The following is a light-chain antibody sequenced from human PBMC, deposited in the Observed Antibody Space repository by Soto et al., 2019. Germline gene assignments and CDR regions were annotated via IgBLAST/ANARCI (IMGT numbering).Light chain of an antibody. V-gene: IGKV1-5*03. CDR2: KAS. CDR3: QQYSSYSAYT. J-gene: IGKJ2*01. CDR1: QSLSDW. Sequence: DIQMTQSPSTLSASVGDRVTITCRASQSLSDWLAWYQQKPGKAPKLLIYKASTLASGVPSRFSGSGSGTEFTLTISSLQPDDFATYYCQQYSSYSAYTFGQGTKVDIK.